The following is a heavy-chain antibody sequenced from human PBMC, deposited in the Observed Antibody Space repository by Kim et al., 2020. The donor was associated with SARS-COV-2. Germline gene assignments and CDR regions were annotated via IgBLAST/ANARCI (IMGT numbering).Heavy chain of an antibody. D-gene: IGHD5-12*01. CDR2: K. J-gene: IGHJ4*02. V-gene: IGHV2-5*01. Sequence: KRYSPSLKSRLTITKDTSKNQVVLTMTNMDPVDTATYYCAHGGVATKFDYWGQGTLVTVSS. CDR3: AHGGVATKFDY.